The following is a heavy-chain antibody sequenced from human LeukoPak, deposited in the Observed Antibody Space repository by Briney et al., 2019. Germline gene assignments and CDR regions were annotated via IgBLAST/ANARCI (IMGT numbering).Heavy chain of an antibody. V-gene: IGHV4-34*01. D-gene: IGHD5-12*01. CDR1: GGSFSGYY. J-gene: IGHJ4*02. Sequence: SETLSLTCAVYGGSFSGYYWSWIRQPPGKGLEWIGEINHSGSTNYNPSLKSRVTISVDTSKNQFSLKLSSVTAADTAVYYCARGRKWLLLRTAPWFDYWGQGTLVTVSS. CDR3: ARGRKWLLLRTAPWFDY. CDR2: INHSGST.